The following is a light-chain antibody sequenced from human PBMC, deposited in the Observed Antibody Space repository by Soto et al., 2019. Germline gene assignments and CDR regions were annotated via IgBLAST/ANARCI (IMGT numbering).Light chain of an antibody. Sequence: EIVLTQSPATLSLSPGERATLYCRASQSVSSNLAWYQQKPGQAPRLLIYGASSRATGIPDRFSGSGSGTDFTLTISRLEPEDFAVYYCQQYGSSPLTFGGGTKVDIK. CDR3: QQYGSSPLT. CDR1: QSVSSN. J-gene: IGKJ4*01. CDR2: GAS. V-gene: IGKV3-20*01.